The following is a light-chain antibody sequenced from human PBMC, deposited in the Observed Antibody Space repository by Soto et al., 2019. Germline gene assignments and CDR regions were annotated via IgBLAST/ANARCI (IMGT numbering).Light chain of an antibody. CDR3: QQRSDWQGT. CDR1: QSVGRY. Sequence: EIVLTQSPATLSLSPGERATLSCRASQSVGRYLAWYQQKPGQAPRLLIYDASNRATGIPARISGSGSGADFTLTITSLEPEDFALYYCQQRSDWQGTFGGGTKVEI. V-gene: IGKV3-11*01. CDR2: DAS. J-gene: IGKJ4*01.